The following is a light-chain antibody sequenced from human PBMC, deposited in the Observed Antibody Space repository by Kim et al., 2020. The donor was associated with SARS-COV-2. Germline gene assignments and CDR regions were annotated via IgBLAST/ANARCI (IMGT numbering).Light chain of an antibody. CDR3: SSYTSSSTWV. CDR1: SSGVGGDNY. Sequence: GQSLTIFCPGTSSGVGGDNYVSCYQQHPGKAPKLMIYDVSKRPSGVSNRFSGSKSGNTASLTISGLQAEDEADYYCSSYTSSSTWVFGGGTQLTVL. J-gene: IGLJ3*02. V-gene: IGLV2-14*04. CDR2: DVS.